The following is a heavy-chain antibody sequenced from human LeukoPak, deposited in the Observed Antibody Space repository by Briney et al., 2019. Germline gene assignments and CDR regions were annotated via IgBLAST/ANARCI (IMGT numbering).Heavy chain of an antibody. CDR1: GGSISTYY. J-gene: IGHJ5*02. V-gene: IGHV4-59*08. D-gene: IGHD3-16*02. CDR2: IYDSGST. CDR3: AGSGRYGGWNSWFDP. Sequence: SETLSLTCIVSGGSISTYYWSWIRQPPGKGLEWIGYIYDSGSTNYNPSVKSRVTMSVDTSKNQFSLNLNSVPAADTAVYYCAGSGRYGGWNSWFDPWGQGTLVIVSS.